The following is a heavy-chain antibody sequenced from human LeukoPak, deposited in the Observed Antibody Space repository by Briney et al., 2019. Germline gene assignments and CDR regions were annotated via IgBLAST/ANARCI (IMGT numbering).Heavy chain of an antibody. D-gene: IGHD2-15*01. CDR1: GGSISSSSYY. J-gene: IGHJ4*02. CDR2: IYYSGST. V-gene: IGHV4-39*01. Sequence: SETLSLTCTVSGGSISSSSYYWGWIRQPPGKGLEWIGSIYYSGSTYYNPSLKSRVTISVDTSKNQFSLKLSSVTAADMAVYYCARQVQCSGGSCYYFDYWGQGTLVTVSS. CDR3: ARQVQCSGGSCYYFDY.